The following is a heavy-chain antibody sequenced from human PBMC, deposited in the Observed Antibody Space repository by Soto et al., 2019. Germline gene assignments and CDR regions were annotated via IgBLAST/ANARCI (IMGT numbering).Heavy chain of an antibody. D-gene: IGHD1-26*01. CDR1: GFTFRNYA. J-gene: IGHJ4*02. CDR2: ISNNAGSI. Sequence: HPGGSLRLSCSVFGFTFRNYAMHWVRQAPGKGLEYVSSISNNAGSIYYADSVKGRFTISRDNSKGTLYLQMSSLRPEDTAVYYCVKDRWVDYWGQGALVTVSS. CDR3: VKDRWVDY. V-gene: IGHV3-64D*06.